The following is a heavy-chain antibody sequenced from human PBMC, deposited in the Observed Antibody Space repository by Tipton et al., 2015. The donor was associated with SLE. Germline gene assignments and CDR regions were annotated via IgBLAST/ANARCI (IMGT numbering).Heavy chain of an antibody. CDR2: INHSGST. J-gene: IGHJ4*02. D-gene: IGHD6-13*01. CDR3: ARRHAAAGLDY. Sequence: TLSLTCAVYGGSFSGYYWSWIRQPPGKGLEWIGEINHSGSTNYNPSLKSRVTISVDTSKNQFSLKLSSVTAADTAVYYCARRHAAAGLDYWGQGTLVTVSS. CDR1: GGSFSGYY. V-gene: IGHV4-34*01.